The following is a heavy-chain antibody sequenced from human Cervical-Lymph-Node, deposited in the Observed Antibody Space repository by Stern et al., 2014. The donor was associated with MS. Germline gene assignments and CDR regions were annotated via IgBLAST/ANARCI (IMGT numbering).Heavy chain of an antibody. CDR1: GGSVSSTNW. Sequence: QVQLQESGPGLVKPSGTLSLTCAVSGGSVSSTNWWIWVRQSPGKGLEWIGNIYHSGASTYRPSLSSRVSISLDNSKNHLSLHLTSVTAADTAVYYCARERQQYCNSEGCSYWYFDLWGRGTLVTVSS. D-gene: IGHD2/OR15-2a*01. J-gene: IGHJ2*01. V-gene: IGHV4-4*02. CDR2: IYHSGAS. CDR3: ARERQQYCNSEGCSYWYFDL.